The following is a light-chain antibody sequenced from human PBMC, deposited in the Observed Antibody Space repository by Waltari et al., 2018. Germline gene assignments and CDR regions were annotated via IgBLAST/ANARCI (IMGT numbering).Light chain of an antibody. V-gene: IGKV3-11*01. Sequence: EILLTHSPATLPLSPGEGATLSCRASQSVSTYLAWYQQKPGQAPRLLIYDASNRAPGIPARFSASGSGTDFTLTISSLEPDDFAVYYCLQRSAWPYTFGQGTKLEIK. CDR2: DAS. CDR3: LQRSAWPYT. CDR1: QSVSTY. J-gene: IGKJ2*01.